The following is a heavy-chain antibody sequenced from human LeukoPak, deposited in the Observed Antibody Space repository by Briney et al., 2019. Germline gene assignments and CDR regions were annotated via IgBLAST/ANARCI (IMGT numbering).Heavy chain of an antibody. D-gene: IGHD3-3*01. CDR1: GYTFTSYY. Sequence: ASVKVSCKASGYTFTSYYMHWVRQAPGQGLEWMGIINPSGGSTSYAQKFQGRVTITRDTSTSTVYMELSSLRSEDTAVYYCARDHVITIFGVVNSFDYWGQGTLVTVSS. CDR2: INPSGGST. CDR3: ARDHVITIFGVVNSFDY. J-gene: IGHJ4*02. V-gene: IGHV1-46*03.